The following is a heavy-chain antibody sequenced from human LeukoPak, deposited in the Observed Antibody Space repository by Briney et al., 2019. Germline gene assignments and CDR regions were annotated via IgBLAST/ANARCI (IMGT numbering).Heavy chain of an antibody. CDR1: GGTFTSYA. CDR3: ARVGYSRGRSGMDV. Sequence: SVKVSCKPSGGTFTSYAISWVRQAPGQGLEWMGGIIPIFGTANYAQKFQGRVTITADESTSTAYMELSSLRSEDTAVYYCARVGYSRGRSGMDVWGKGTTVTVSS. V-gene: IGHV1-69*01. J-gene: IGHJ6*04. CDR2: IIPIFGTA. D-gene: IGHD6-19*01.